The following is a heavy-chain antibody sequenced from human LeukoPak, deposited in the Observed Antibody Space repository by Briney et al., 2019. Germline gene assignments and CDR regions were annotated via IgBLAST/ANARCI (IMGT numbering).Heavy chain of an antibody. V-gene: IGHV3-23*01. CDR1: GFTFSDYY. J-gene: IGHJ4*02. CDR3: AKGRCSGGSCYGRGFDY. D-gene: IGHD2-15*01. Sequence: TGGSLRLSCAATGFTFSDYYMSWIRQAPGKGLEGVSGISGSGGRTYYADSVKGRCTISRDNSKNTLYLQMNSLRVEDTAVYYCAKGRCSGGSCYGRGFDYWGQGTLVTVSS. CDR2: ISGSGGRT.